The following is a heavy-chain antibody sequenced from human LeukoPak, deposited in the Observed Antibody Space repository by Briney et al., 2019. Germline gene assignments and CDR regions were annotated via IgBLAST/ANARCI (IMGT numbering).Heavy chain of an antibody. CDR3: ARLGDGYYYDSSGYPPDC. CDR1: GYTFTSYG. Sequence: ASVKVSCKASGYTFTSYGISWVRQAPGQGLEWMGWISAYNGNTNYAQKLQGRVNMTTDTSTSTAYMELRSLRSDDTAVYYCARLGDGYYYDSSGYPPDCWGQGTLVTVSS. V-gene: IGHV1-18*01. D-gene: IGHD3-22*01. J-gene: IGHJ4*02. CDR2: ISAYNGNT.